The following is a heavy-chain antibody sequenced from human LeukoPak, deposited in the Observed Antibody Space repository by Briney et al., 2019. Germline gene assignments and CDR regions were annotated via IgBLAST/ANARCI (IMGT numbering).Heavy chain of an antibody. D-gene: IGHD2-15*01. CDR2: ISGSGGGSGGNT. V-gene: IGHV3-23*01. CDR1: GFTSSTYA. J-gene: IGHJ4*02. Sequence: GGSLRLSCAASGFTSSTYAMGWVRQAPGKGLEWVSGISGSGGGSGGNTDNADSVKGRFSISRDNSKNTLYLQMNSLRAEDTAVYYCAKQGCSGGSCYFDYWGQGTLVTVSS. CDR3: AKQGCSGGSCYFDY.